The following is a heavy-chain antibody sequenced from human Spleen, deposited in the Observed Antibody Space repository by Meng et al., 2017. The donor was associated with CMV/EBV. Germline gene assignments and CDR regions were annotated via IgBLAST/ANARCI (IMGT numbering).Heavy chain of an antibody. Sequence: SETLSLTCTVSGGSISSDNYYWGWIRQPPGKGLEWIGNINYGGRTYYNPSLRSRVTMSVDTSKKQFSLRLRSMTVADSAVYYCARVGGVNSSIQGDYFDYWGQGTVVTVSS. J-gene: IGHJ4*02. V-gene: IGHV4-39*07. D-gene: IGHD6-13*01. CDR1: GGSISSDNYY. CDR3: ARVGGVNSSIQGDYFDY. CDR2: INYGGRT.